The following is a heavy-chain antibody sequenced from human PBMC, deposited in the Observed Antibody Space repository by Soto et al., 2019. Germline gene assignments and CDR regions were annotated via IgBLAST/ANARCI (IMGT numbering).Heavy chain of an antibody. V-gene: IGHV3-73*02. CDR3: TRQKTSGNWYFHL. J-gene: IGHJ2*01. Sequence: EVQLVESGGGLVQPGGSLTLSCAASGFAFGDSAIHWVRQASGKGLEWIGCIRSRGNNYATAYGKSVKGRFTLSREGSRNTAYLQINSLRTEVTDVYYCTRQKTSGNWYFHLWGRGTLVTVSS. CDR2: IRSRGNNYAT. CDR1: GFAFGDSA.